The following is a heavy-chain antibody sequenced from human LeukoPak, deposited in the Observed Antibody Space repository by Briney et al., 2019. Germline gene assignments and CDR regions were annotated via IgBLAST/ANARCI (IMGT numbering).Heavy chain of an antibody. CDR2: ISMSSGTI. J-gene: IGHJ4*02. CDR3: VRDRGYCSGGSWYTYDFDY. Sequence: GGSLRLSCAASGFTFSTYSMNWVRQAPGKGLEWVSYISMSSGTIHYADSVKGRFTISRDNAKNSLYLQMNSLRDEDTAVYYCVRDRGYCSGGSWYTYDFDYWGQGTLVTVSS. CDR1: GFTFSTYS. D-gene: IGHD2-15*01. V-gene: IGHV3-48*02.